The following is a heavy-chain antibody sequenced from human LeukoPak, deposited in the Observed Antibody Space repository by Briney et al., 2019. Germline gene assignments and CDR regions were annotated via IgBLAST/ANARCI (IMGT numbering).Heavy chain of an antibody. J-gene: IGHJ4*02. Sequence: PSETLSLTCTVSGGSISSGGYYWSWIRQHPGKGLEWIGYIYYSGSTYYNPSLKSRVTISVDTSKNQFSLKLSSVTAADTAVYYCAREPRTTVTTSGGYWGQGTLVTVSS. CDR3: AREPRTTVTTSGGY. D-gene: IGHD4-17*01. CDR1: GGSISSGGYY. CDR2: IYYSGST. V-gene: IGHV4-31*03.